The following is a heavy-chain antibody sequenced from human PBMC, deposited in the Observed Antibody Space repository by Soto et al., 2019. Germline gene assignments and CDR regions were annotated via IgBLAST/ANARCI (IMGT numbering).Heavy chain of an antibody. CDR3: ARDRRSYTPGVVAFDI. Sequence: QVQLVQSGAEVKKPGASVKVSCKASGYTFTSYGISWVRQAPGQGLEWMGWISAYNGNTNYAQKLQGRVTMTTDTATSTAYRELRSLRSNDTAVYYCARDRRSYTPGVVAFDIWGQVTMVTVSS. J-gene: IGHJ3*02. V-gene: IGHV1-18*01. CDR1: GYTFTSYG. CDR2: ISAYNGNT. D-gene: IGHD1-26*01.